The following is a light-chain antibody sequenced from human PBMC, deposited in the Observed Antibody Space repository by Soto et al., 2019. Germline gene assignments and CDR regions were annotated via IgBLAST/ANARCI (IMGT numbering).Light chain of an antibody. CDR2: DVS. CDR3: CSYAGSYTFARNV. CDR1: SSDVAIYNY. Sequence: QSVLTQPRSVSGSPGQSVTISCTGASSDVAIYNYISWYQQHPGEAPKLMIHDVSERPSGVPDRFSGSKSGNTASLTISGLQAEDEADYYCCSYAGSYTFARNVFGTGTKVTAL. V-gene: IGLV2-11*01. J-gene: IGLJ1*01.